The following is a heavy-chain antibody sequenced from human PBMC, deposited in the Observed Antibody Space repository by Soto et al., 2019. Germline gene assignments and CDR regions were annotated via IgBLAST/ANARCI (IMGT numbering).Heavy chain of an antibody. D-gene: IGHD2-15*01. V-gene: IGHV3-9*01. CDR2: ISWNSGSI. Sequence: GGSLRLSCAASGFTFDDYAMHWVRQAPGKGLEWVSGISWNSGSIGYADSVKGRFTISRDNAKNSLYLQMNSLRAEDTALYYCAKVNRGMTLPPYPDAFDIWGQGTMVTVSS. CDR1: GFTFDDYA. CDR3: AKVNRGMTLPPYPDAFDI. J-gene: IGHJ3*02.